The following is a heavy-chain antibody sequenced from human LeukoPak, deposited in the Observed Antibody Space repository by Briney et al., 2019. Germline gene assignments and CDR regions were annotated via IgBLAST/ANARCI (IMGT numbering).Heavy chain of an antibody. D-gene: IGHD2-15*01. Sequence: GASVKVSCKDSGYTFTGYYMHWVRQAPGQGLEWMGWINPHTGGTNYAQKFQGRVTMTRDTSISTAYMELSRLRSDDTAVYYCVKQHCSGGSCYYLDYWGQGTVVTVSS. CDR1: GYTFTGYY. J-gene: IGHJ4*02. CDR2: INPHTGGT. CDR3: VKQHCSGGSCYYLDY. V-gene: IGHV1-2*02.